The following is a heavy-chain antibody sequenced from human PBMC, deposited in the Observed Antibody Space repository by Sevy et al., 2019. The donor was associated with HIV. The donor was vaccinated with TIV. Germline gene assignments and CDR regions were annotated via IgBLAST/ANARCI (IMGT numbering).Heavy chain of an antibody. CDR2: IIPIFGTA. Sequence: ASVKVSCKASGGTFSSYAISWVRQAPGQGLEWMGGIIPIFGTANYAQKFQGRVTITADESTSTAYMELSSLRSEDTAVYYCARLYCSSTSCCLFYGMDVWGQGTTVTVSS. J-gene: IGHJ6*02. CDR3: ARLYCSSTSCCLFYGMDV. CDR1: GGTFSSYA. D-gene: IGHD2-2*01. V-gene: IGHV1-69*13.